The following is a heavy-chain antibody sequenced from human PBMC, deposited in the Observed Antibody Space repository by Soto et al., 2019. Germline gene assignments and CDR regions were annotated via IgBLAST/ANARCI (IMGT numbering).Heavy chain of an antibody. CDR1: GGSISSYY. CDR2: IYYSGST. D-gene: IGHD3-22*01. J-gene: IGHJ6*02. V-gene: IGHV4-31*02. CDR3: ARDILMVVAPGGYYYYGMDV. Sequence: SETLSLTCTVSGGSISSYYWSWIRQHPGKGLEWIGYIYYSGSTYYNPSLKSRVTISVDTSKNQFSLKLSSVTAADTAVYYCARDILMVVAPGGYYYYGMDVWGQGTTVTVSS.